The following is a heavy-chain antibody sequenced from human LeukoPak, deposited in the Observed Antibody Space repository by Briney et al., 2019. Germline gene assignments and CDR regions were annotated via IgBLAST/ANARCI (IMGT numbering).Heavy chain of an antibody. CDR3: ARDQGGDYTFDY. J-gene: IGHJ4*02. CDR1: GFTVSSNC. V-gene: IGHV3-66*02. D-gene: IGHD4-17*01. CDR2: IYSGGST. Sequence: GGSLRLSCAASGFTVSSNCMSWVRQAPGKGLEWVSVIYSGGSTYYADSVKGRFTISRDNSKNTLYLQMNSLRAEDTAVYYCARDQGGDYTFDYWGQGTLVTVSS.